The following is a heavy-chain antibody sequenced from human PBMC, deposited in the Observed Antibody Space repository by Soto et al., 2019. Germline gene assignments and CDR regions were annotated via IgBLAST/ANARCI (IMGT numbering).Heavy chain of an antibody. CDR1: GASIRNFY. D-gene: IGHD6-19*01. V-gene: IGHV4-59*01. J-gene: IGHJ4*02. CDR3: AKTTGWPGFDY. Sequence: QVHLQESGPGLVKPSETMSLTCTASGASIRNFYWNWVRQFPGKGLEWIGHIYNGERTNYNPSLKSRVTISVYPSKYQFSLKLSSVTVADTAVYYCAKTTGWPGFDYWGQGTLVAVSS. CDR2: IYNGERT.